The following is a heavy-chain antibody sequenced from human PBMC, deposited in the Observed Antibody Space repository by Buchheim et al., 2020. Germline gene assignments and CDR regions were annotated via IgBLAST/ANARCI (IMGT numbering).Heavy chain of an antibody. CDR1: GGSISSGGYY. D-gene: IGHD3-10*01. J-gene: IGHJ4*02. Sequence: QVQLQESGPGLVKPSQTLSLTCTVSGGSISSGGYYWSWIRQHPGKGLEWIGYIYYSGSTYYNPSLKSRVTISVDTSKNQFSLKLSSVTAAETAVYYCARDSGPTRGELLGFGGGADYWGQGTL. CDR2: IYYSGST. V-gene: IGHV4-31*03. CDR3: ARDSGPTRGELLGFGGGADY.